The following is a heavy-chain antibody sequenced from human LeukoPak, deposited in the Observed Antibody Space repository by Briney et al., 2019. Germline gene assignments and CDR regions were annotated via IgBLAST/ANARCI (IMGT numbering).Heavy chain of an antibody. J-gene: IGHJ3*02. Sequence: RTSETLSLTCTVSGGSISSYYWSWLRQPAGEGLEWIGRIYTSGNTNYHTPLKGRVPMSVGKSKNQFSLKLSSVTAAATAIYYCATDNYGLDAFDIWGRGTMVTVSS. CDR2: IYTSGNT. CDR1: GGSISSYY. D-gene: IGHD3-10*01. V-gene: IGHV4-4*07. CDR3: ATDNYGLDAFDI.